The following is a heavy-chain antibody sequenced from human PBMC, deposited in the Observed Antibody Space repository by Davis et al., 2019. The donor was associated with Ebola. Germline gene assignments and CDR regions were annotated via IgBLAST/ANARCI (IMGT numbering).Heavy chain of an antibody. V-gene: IGHV3-7*01. Sequence: GVLKISCAASGFTFSSYWMNWVRQAPGKGLEWVANIKEDGSEKYYVDSVKGRITISRDNAKKSLYLQMNSLRAEDTAVYYCAREQMTTLFFYGMDVWGKGTTVTVSS. J-gene: IGHJ6*04. CDR3: AREQMTTLFFYGMDV. CDR1: GFTFSSYW. CDR2: IKEDGSEK. D-gene: IGHD5-24*01.